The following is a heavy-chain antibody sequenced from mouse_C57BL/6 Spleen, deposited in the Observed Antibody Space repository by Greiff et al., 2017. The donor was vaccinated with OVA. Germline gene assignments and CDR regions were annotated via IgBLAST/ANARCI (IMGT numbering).Heavy chain of an antibody. J-gene: IGHJ2*01. CDR1: GYTFTSYW. V-gene: IGHV1-55*01. CDR3: ARQGLLRGYYFDY. Sequence: QVQLQQSGAELVKPGASVKMSCKASGYTFTSYWITWVKQRPGQGLEWIGDIYPGSGSTNYNEKFKSKATLTVDTASSTSYMQLSSLTSEDYAVDNCARQGLLRGYYFDYWGQGTTLTVSS. CDR2: IYPGSGST. D-gene: IGHD1-1*01.